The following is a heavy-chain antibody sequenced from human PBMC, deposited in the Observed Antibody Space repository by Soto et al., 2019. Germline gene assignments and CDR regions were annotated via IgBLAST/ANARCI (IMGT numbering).Heavy chain of an antibody. CDR2: INPNSGGT. D-gene: IGHD5-12*01. J-gene: IGHJ4*02. CDR1: RYSLTSYY. Sequence: ASAKVSWRACRYSLTSYYMHSLRQAPGQGLEWMGWINPNSGGTHYAQKFQGWVTMTRDTSISTAYMELSRLRSDDTAVYYCARAPPDRYSGYDYYFDYWGQGTLVTVS. V-gene: IGHV1-2*04. CDR3: ARAPPDRYSGYDYYFDY.